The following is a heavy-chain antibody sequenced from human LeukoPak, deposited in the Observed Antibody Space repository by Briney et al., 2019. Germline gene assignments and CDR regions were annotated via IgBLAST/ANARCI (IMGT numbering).Heavy chain of an antibody. CDR3: ARGPLLWFGELLSGAFDI. CDR1: GYTFTGYY. CDR2: INPNSGGT. D-gene: IGHD3-10*01. J-gene: IGHJ3*02. V-gene: IGHV1-2*02. Sequence: ASVKVSCKASGYTFTGYYMHWVRQAPGQGLEWMGWINPNSGGTNYAQKFQGRVTMTTDTSISTAYMELSRLRSDDTAVYYCARGPLLWFGELLSGAFDIWGQGTMVTVSS.